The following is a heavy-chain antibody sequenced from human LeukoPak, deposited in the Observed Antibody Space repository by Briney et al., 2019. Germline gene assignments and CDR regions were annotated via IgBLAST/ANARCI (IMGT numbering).Heavy chain of an antibody. Sequence: PGRSLRLSCAASGFTFSSFGMHWVRQAPGKGLEWLAYISYDGSNQYSADSVKGRFTISRDNSKNTLYLQMNSLRAEDTAVYYCARDATVYYYDSSGSFDPWGQGTLVTVSS. D-gene: IGHD3-22*01. CDR1: GFTFSSFG. CDR3: ARDATVYYYDSSGSFDP. CDR2: ISYDGSNQ. J-gene: IGHJ5*02. V-gene: IGHV3-30*03.